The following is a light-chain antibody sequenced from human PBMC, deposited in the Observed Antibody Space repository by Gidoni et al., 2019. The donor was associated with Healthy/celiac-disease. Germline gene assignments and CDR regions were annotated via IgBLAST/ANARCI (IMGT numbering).Light chain of an antibody. CDR3: QQYKNWPRT. J-gene: IGKJ1*01. V-gene: IGKV3-15*01. CDR1: QSVSSN. CDR2: GAS. Sequence: EIVMTQSPATLSVSPGESATLACRASQSVSSNLAWYQQKPGQAPRLLIYGASTRATGIPARVSGSGSGTEFTLTISSLQSEDFAVYYCQQYKNWPRTFGQGTKVEIK.